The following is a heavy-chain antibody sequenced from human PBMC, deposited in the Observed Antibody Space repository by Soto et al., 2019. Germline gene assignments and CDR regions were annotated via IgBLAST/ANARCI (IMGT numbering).Heavy chain of an antibody. V-gene: IGHV1-8*01. J-gene: IGHJ6*03. CDR1: GYTFTSYD. CDR2: MNPNSGNT. D-gene: IGHD6-13*01. Sequence: QVPLVQSGAEVKKPGASVKVSCRASGYTFTSYDINWVRQATGQGLEWMGWMNPNSGNTGYAQKFQGRVTMTRNTSISTAYMELSSLRSEDTAVYYCARGPGSWYYYYMDVWGKGTTVTVSS. CDR3: ARGPGSWYYYYMDV.